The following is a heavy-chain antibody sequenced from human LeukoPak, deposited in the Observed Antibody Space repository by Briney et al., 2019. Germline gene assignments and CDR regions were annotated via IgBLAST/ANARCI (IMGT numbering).Heavy chain of an antibody. J-gene: IGHJ2*01. CDR3: GRHDPSSGWYRNWYFDL. V-gene: IGHV4-39*01. CDR1: GGSFSSSSYS. CDR2: VYYSGST. Sequence: PSETLSLTCTVSGGSFSSSSYSWDWIRQPPGKGLEWIGSVYYSGSTYYNPSLKSRVTISVDTSKNQFSLKLSSVTAADTAVYYCGRHDPSSGWYRNWYFDLWGRGTLVTVSS. D-gene: IGHD6-19*01.